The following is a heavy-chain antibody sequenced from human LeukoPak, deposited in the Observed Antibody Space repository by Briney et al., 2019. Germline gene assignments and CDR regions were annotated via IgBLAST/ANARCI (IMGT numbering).Heavy chain of an antibody. CDR1: GFTFSSYA. D-gene: IGHD6-13*01. J-gene: IGHJ4*02. V-gene: IGHV3-64*01. CDR2: ISSNGGST. CDR3: ARAEAASPEPYYFDY. Sequence: GGSLRLSCAASGFTFSSYAMHWVRQAPGRGLEYVSAISSNGGSTYYANSVKGRFTISRDNSKNTLYLQMGSLRAEDMAVYYCARAEAASPEPYYFDYWGQGTLVTVSS.